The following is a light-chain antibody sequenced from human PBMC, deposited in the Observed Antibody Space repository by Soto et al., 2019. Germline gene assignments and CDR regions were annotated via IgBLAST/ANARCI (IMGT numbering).Light chain of an antibody. CDR3: SSYTSTNTYV. CDR2: EVT. CDR1: RTDIGGYNF. Sequence: QSALTQPASLSGSPGQSITISCIGTRTDIGGYNFVSWFQQHPGKAPKLIIFEVTNRPSGVSNRFSGSKSGNTASLTISGLQPADEANYYCSSYTSTNTYVFGSGTKVTVL. J-gene: IGLJ1*01. V-gene: IGLV2-14*01.